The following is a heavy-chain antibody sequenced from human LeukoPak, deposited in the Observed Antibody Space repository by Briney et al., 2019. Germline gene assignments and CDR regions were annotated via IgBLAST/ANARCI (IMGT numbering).Heavy chain of an antibody. CDR3: ARGVGSSSSNWFDP. Sequence: SETLSLTCTVSGDSISSEYWSWIRQSPGKGLEWIGRIDSSGKTNYNPSLKSRVTISIDKSKGQFSLKVNSVTAADTAVYYCARGVGSSSSNWFDPWGQGALVTVSS. D-gene: IGHD6-13*01. J-gene: IGHJ5*02. CDR1: GDSISSEY. CDR2: IDSSGKT. V-gene: IGHV4-4*07.